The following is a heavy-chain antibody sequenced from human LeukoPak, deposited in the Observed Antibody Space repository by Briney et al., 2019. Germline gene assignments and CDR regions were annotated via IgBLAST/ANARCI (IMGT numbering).Heavy chain of an antibody. J-gene: IGHJ5*02. Sequence: GGSLRLSCAASGFTFSSYSMNWVRQAPEKGLEWVSYISSSSSTIYYADSVKGRFTISRDNAKNSLYLQMNSLRAEDTAVYYCARDGRIAAAGNWFDPWGQGTLVTVSS. CDR3: ARDGRIAAAGNWFDP. CDR1: GFTFSSYS. D-gene: IGHD6-13*01. CDR2: ISSSSSTI. V-gene: IGHV3-48*04.